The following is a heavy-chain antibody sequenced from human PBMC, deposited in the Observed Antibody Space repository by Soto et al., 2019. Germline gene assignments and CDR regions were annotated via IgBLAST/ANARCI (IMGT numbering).Heavy chain of an antibody. CDR3: ARAEYQLPQTPIDY. V-gene: IGHV3-30-3*01. D-gene: IGHD2-2*01. CDR2: ISYDGSNK. J-gene: IGHJ4*02. Sequence: GGSLRLSCAASGFTFSSYAMHWVRQAPGKGLEWVAVISYDGSNKYYADSVKGRFTISRDNSKNTLYLQMNSLRAEDTAVYYWARAEYQLPQTPIDYWGQGTLVTVSS. CDR1: GFTFSSYA.